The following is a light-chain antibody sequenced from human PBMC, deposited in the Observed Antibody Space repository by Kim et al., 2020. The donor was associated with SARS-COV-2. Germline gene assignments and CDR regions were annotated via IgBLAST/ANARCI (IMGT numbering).Light chain of an antibody. V-gene: IGLV3-21*01. Sequence: SYELTQPPSVSVAPGQTARITCGGNNIGGHSVHWYQQKPGQAPVLVIYYDSDRPSGIPERFSGSKAATTATLTISRVEAGDEADYYCQVWDTGTDDYVFG. J-gene: IGLJ1*01. CDR2: YDS. CDR3: QVWDTGTDDYV. CDR1: NIGGHS.